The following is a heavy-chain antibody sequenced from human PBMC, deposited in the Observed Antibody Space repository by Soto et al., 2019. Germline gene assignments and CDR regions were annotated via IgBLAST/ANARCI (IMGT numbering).Heavy chain of an antibody. CDR3: ARLRGLGMLRYYSYGMDV. CDR1: GGSFSGYY. V-gene: IGHV4-34*01. J-gene: IGHJ6*02. CDR2: INHSGST. Sequence: SETLSLTCAVYGGSFSGYYWSWIRQPPGKGLEWIGEINHSGSTIYNPSLKSRVTISVDTSKNQFSLKLSSVTAADTAVYYCARLRGLGMLRYYSYGMDVWGQGTTVTVSS. D-gene: IGHD2-15*01.